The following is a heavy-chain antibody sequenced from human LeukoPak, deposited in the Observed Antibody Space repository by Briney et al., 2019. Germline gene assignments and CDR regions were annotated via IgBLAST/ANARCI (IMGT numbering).Heavy chain of an antibody. CDR2: ISSSGSTI. V-gene: IGHV3-11*04. CDR1: GFTFSDYY. CDR3: ARALCGGDCYRATYFDY. D-gene: IGHD2-21*02. J-gene: IGHJ4*02. Sequence: PGGSLRLSCAASGFTFSDYYMTWIRQAPGKGLEWVSYISSSGSTIYYADSVKGRFTISRDNAKNSLYLQMNSLRAEDTAVYYCARALCGGDCYRATYFDYWGQGTLVTVSS.